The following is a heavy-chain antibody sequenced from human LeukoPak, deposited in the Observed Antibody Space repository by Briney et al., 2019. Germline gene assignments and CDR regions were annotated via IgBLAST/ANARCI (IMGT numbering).Heavy chain of an antibody. V-gene: IGHV3-33*01. D-gene: IGHD6-19*01. CDR1: GFTFSSYG. J-gene: IGHJ4*02. CDR3: ARSPRSGWLGPYYFDY. Sequence: GGSLRLSCAASGFTFSSYGMHWVRQAPGKGLEWVAVIWYDGSNKYYADSVKGRFTISRDNSKNTLYLQMNSLRAKDTAVYYCARSPRSGWLGPYYFDYWGQGTLVTVSS. CDR2: IWYDGSNK.